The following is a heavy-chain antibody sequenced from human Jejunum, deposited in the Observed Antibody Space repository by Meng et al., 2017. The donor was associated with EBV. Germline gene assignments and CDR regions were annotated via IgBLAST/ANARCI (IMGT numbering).Heavy chain of an antibody. J-gene: IGHJ4*02. Sequence: LVESGGGLVKPGGSLRFSGLASGSPSSNAWMSWVRQAPGKGLEWIGRIKSNSNGGTTDYVAPVKGRFTISRDDSKNTLYLQMNSLNTEDTAVYYCAKGSLLEFGDLFHTFDSWGQGTLVTVSS. V-gene: IGHV3-15*01. D-gene: IGHD3-10*01. CDR1: GSPSSNAW. CDR3: AKGSLLEFGDLFHTFDS. CDR2: IKSNSNGGTT.